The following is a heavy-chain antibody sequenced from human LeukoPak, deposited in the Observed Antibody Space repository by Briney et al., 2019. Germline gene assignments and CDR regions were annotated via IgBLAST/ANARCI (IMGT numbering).Heavy chain of an antibody. Sequence: PSETLSLTCTASGGSISSSSYYWGWIRQPPGRGLEWIGSIYYSGSTNYNPSLKSRVTISVDTSKNQFSLKLSSVTAADTAVYYCARGYSSSWYFDYWGQGTLVTVSS. CDR1: GGSISSSSYY. CDR2: IYYSGST. J-gene: IGHJ4*02. V-gene: IGHV4-39*07. CDR3: ARGYSSSWYFDY. D-gene: IGHD6-13*01.